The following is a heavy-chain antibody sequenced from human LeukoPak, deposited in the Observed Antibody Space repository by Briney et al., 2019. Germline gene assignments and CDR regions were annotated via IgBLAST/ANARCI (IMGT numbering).Heavy chain of an antibody. CDR3: ASPRIPTGFDP. CDR1: GFTFSSYS. CDR2: ISNSSSTI. D-gene: IGHD4-17*01. V-gene: IGHV3-48*01. Sequence: GGSLRLSCAASGFTFSSYSMNWVRQAPGKGLEWVSYISNSSSTIYYADSVKGRFTISRDNAKNSLYLQMKSLRAEDTAVYLCASPRIPTGFDPWGQGTLVTVSS. J-gene: IGHJ5*02.